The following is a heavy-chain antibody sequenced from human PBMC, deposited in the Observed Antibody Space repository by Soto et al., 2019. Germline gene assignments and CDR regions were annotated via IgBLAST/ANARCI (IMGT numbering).Heavy chain of an antibody. J-gene: IGHJ6*02. CDR3: AKTLIQYCSGGRCYHYYYGMDV. D-gene: IGHD2-15*01. CDR1: GFTFSSYG. CDR2: ISYDGSNK. V-gene: IGHV3-30*18. Sequence: GGSLRLSCAASGFTFSSYGMHWVRQAPGKGLEWVAVISYDGSNKYYADSVKGRFTISRDNSKNTLYLQMNSLRAEDTAVYYCAKTLIQYCSGGRCYHYYYGMDVWGQGPTVTVYS.